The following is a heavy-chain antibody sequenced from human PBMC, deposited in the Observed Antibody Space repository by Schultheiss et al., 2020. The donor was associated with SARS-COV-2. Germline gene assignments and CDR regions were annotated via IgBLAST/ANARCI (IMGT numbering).Heavy chain of an antibody. D-gene: IGHD2-2*01. CDR1: GFTFSDYY. Sequence: GGSLRLSCAASGFTFSDYYMSWIRQAPGKGLEWVSYISSSGSTIYYADSVKGRFTISRDNAKNSLYLQMNSLRAEDTAVYYCARAPRKDIVVVPAAQEPYYYYYGMDVWGQGTTVTVSS. CDR2: ISSSGSTI. V-gene: IGHV3-11*01. J-gene: IGHJ6*02. CDR3: ARAPRKDIVVVPAAQEPYYYYYGMDV.